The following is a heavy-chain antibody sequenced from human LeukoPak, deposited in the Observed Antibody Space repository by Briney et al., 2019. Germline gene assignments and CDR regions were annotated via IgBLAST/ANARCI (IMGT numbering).Heavy chain of an antibody. CDR1: GGSISSSSYY. CDR3: AREYGVVTGPYYFDY. J-gene: IGHJ4*02. CDR2: IYYSGST. D-gene: IGHD4-23*01. V-gene: IGHV4-39*07. Sequence: SETLSLTCTVSGGSISSSSYYWGWIRQPPGKGLEWIGSIYYSGSTYYNPSLKSRVTISVDTSKNQFSLKLSSVTAADTAVYYCAREYGVVTGPYYFDYWGQGTLVTVSS.